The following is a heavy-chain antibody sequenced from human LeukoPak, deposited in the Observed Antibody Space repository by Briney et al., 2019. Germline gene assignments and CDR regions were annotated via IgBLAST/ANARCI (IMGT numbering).Heavy chain of an antibody. Sequence: GASVKVSCKASGYTFTAHYLHWVRQAPGQGLEWMGWINPNTGGTNFAQKFQGRVTMTRDTSINTAYMEVNGLTYDGTGLFYCATQRGTRTMVSFDNWGQGTPVTVSS. CDR2: INPNTGGT. V-gene: IGHV1-2*02. CDR1: GYTFTAHY. D-gene: IGHD1-14*01. J-gene: IGHJ4*02. CDR3: ATQRGTRTMVSFDN.